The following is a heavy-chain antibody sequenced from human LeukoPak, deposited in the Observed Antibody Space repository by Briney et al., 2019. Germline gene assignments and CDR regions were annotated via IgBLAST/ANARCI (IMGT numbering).Heavy chain of an antibody. CDR3: AKGETYCSSTSCPSDY. CDR1: GFTFSSYA. V-gene: IGHV3-23*01. CDR2: ISGSGGST. Sequence: PGGSLRLSCAASGFTFSSYAMSWVRQAPGKGLEWVSAISGSGGSTYYADSVKGRFTISRDNSKNTLYLQMNSLRAEDTAVYYCAKGETYCSSTSCPSDYWGQGTLVTVS. D-gene: IGHD2-2*01. J-gene: IGHJ4*02.